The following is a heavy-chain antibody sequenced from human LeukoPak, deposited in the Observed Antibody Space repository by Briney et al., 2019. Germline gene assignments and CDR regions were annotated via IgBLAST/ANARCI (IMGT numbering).Heavy chain of an antibody. J-gene: IGHJ6*02. CDR3: APFEGAT. Sequence: AETESLICTVSGGSISSGSPFWAWSRQPPGKGLEWIVGISSYGSPSYSPSRRSRVTMSVDTSKNQFSLKRNSVPAADTAVYRCAPFEGATWGEGTTV. CDR1: GGSISSGSPF. D-gene: IGHD4/OR15-4a*01. V-gene: IGHV4-39*01. CDR2: ISSYGSP.